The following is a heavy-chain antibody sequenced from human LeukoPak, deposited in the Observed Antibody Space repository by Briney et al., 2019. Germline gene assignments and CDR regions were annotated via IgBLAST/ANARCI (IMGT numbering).Heavy chain of an antibody. CDR3: ARRYCSGSNCYSTFDY. V-gene: IGHV2-5*02. CDR2: IYWDDIE. D-gene: IGHD2-15*01. CDR1: GFSLSTNGVG. Sequence: SGPTLVKPTQTLTLTCTFSGFSLSTNGVGVAWIRQPPGKALEWLAVIYWDDIERYSPSLKSRLTITKDTSKNQVVLTLTSMDPVGTATYYCARRYCSGSNCYSTFDYWGQGTLVTVSS. J-gene: IGHJ4*02.